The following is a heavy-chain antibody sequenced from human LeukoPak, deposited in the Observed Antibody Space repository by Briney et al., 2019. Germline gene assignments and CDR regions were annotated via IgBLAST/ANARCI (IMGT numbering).Heavy chain of an antibody. J-gene: IGHJ3*02. CDR3: ARDQGMAHEIDI. V-gene: IGHV4-39*07. CDR2: IYYSGRS. Sequence: SETLSLTCTVSGDSISSSYYYWGWVRQPPGKGLEWIATIYYSGRSYYNPSLKSRVTISIDTYKNQFSLKLSSVTAADTAVYYCARDQGMAHEIDIWGQGTMVTVSS. CDR1: GDSISSSYYY. D-gene: IGHD5-24*01.